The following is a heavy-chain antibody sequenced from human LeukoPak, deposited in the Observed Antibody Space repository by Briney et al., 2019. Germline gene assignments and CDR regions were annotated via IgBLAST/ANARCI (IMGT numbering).Heavy chain of an antibody. CDR3: AKDRAQQLVLDF. Sequence: GGSRRLSCAASGFTFSSYAMSWVRQAPGKGLEWVSGISGSGGSTYYADSVKGRFTISRDNSKNTLYLQMTSPRAEDTAVYYCAKDRAQQLVLDFWGQGTLVTVSS. CDR1: GFTFSSYA. J-gene: IGHJ4*02. CDR2: ISGSGGST. V-gene: IGHV3-23*01. D-gene: IGHD6-13*01.